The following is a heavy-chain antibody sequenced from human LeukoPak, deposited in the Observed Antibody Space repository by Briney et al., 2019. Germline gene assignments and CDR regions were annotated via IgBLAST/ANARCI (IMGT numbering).Heavy chain of an antibody. CDR3: AREITGTTWAFDI. D-gene: IGHD1-7*01. CDR2: IYYSGST. Sequence: SETLSLTCIVSGGSIRRHYWRWLRQPPGKGLQWIGYIYYSGSTKYNPSLKSRVTISVDTSKNQFSLRLSSVTAADTAVYYCAREITGTTWAFDIWGQGTLVTVSS. CDR1: GGSIRRHY. V-gene: IGHV4-59*08. J-gene: IGHJ3*02.